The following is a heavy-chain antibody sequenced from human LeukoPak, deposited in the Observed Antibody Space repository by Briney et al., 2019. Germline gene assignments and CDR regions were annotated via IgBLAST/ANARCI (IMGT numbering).Heavy chain of an antibody. D-gene: IGHD3-10*02. CDR3: ARVPMFDNTAWAYYFDY. Sequence: PSETLSLTCTVSGGSISTYYWSWIRQPPGKGLEWIGYIYYTGDTNYNPSLDSRLTMAIDRSRNQFSLNLRSVTATDTAVYYCARVPMFDNTAWAYYFDYWGQGSRVTVSS. V-gene: IGHV4-59*01. CDR1: GGSISTYY. J-gene: IGHJ4*02. CDR2: IYYTGDT.